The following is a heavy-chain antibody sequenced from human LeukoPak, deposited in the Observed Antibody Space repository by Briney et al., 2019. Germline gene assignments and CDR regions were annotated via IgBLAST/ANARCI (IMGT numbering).Heavy chain of an antibody. CDR1: GFTFSSYA. CDR2: ISYDGSNK. CDR3: ARGAAGLFCSSTSCSRGHLDY. V-gene: IGHV3-30-3*01. Sequence: GGSLRLSCAASGFTFSSYAMHWVRQAPGKGLEWVAVISYDGSNKYYADSVKGRFTISRDNSKNTLYLQMNSLRAEDTAVYYCARGAAGLFCSSTSCSRGHLDYWGQGTLVTVSS. D-gene: IGHD2-2*01. J-gene: IGHJ4*02.